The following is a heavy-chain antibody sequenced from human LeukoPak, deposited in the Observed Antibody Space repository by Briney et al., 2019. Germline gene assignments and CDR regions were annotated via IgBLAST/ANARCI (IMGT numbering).Heavy chain of an antibody. V-gene: IGHV4-31*03. CDR3: ARVPAFAAEIQYYFDY. D-gene: IGHD6-13*01. Sequence: NTSETLSLTCTVSGGSISSGGYYWSWIRQHPVKGLEYIGSIYYSGSTYYNPSLKSRLTMSVDTSKNQFSLKLSSVTAADTAVYFCARVPAFAAEIQYYFDYWGQGTLVTVSS. CDR1: GGSISSGGYY. J-gene: IGHJ4*02. CDR2: IYYSGST.